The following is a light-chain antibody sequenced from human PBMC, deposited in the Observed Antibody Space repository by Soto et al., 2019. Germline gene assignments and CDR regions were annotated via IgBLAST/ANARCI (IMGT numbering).Light chain of an antibody. J-gene: IGKJ1*01. CDR3: VQRTTWPWT. CDR1: QSVSVH. V-gene: IGKV3-11*01. CDR2: DAS. Sequence: EIVLTQSPGTLSLPTGERATLSCRASQSVSVHLAWYQQKPGQAPRLLIYDASNRATGIPARFSGSGSGTDFTLTISSLEPEDFAVYHCVQRTTWPWTCGQGSKVEIK.